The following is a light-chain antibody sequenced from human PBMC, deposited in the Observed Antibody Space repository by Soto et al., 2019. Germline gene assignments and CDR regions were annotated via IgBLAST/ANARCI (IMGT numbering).Light chain of an antibody. CDR3: QQYGRSPWT. Sequence: EIVLTQSPGTLSLSPGERATLSCRASQSVSSGSLAWYQQRPGQAPRLLMYSTSIRATDIPDRFSGSGSGTDFTLTIRRLETEDFAVYYCQQYGRSPWTFGQGTKVDIK. CDR2: STS. CDR1: QSVSSGS. J-gene: IGKJ1*01. V-gene: IGKV3-20*01.